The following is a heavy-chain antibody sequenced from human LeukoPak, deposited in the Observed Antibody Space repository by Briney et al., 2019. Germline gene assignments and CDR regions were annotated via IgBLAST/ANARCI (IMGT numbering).Heavy chain of an antibody. CDR2: IYYSGST. J-gene: IGHJ4*02. CDR3: ARLGPEVYGGNRVFDY. Sequence: PSETLSLTCTVSGGSISSYYWSWIRQPPGKGLELIGYIYYSGSTNYNPSLKSRVTISVDTSKNQFSLKLSAVTAADTAVYYCARLGPEVYGGNRVFDYWGQGTLVTVSS. D-gene: IGHD4-23*01. V-gene: IGHV4-59*08. CDR1: GGSISSYY.